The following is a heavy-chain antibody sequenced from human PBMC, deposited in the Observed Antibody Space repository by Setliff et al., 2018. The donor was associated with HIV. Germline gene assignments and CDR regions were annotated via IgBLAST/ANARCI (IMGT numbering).Heavy chain of an antibody. CDR1: GFTFSTYS. CDR3: ARDRQQLNWFDP. V-gene: IGHV3-21*01. D-gene: IGHD6-13*01. J-gene: IGHJ5*02. Sequence: PGGSLRLSCEASGFTFSTYSMNWVRQAPGKGLEWVSAISGSGGSTYYADSVRGRFTISRDNAKNSLYLQMNSLRAEDTAVYYCARDRQQLNWFDPWGQGTLVTVSS. CDR2: ISGSGGST.